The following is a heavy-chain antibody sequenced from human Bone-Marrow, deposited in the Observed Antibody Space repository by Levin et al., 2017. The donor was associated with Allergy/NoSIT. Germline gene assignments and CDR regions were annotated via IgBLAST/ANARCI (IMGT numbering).Heavy chain of an antibody. CDR2: ISSNSRYI. D-gene: IGHD3-22*01. CDR3: ATFDSDYYYYFDS. Sequence: GGSLRLSCAASGFTFSTYSMNWVRQAPGKGLEWVSSISSNSRYIYYGDSVKGRFTVSRDNAKNSLYLQMNSLRAEDTAVYYCATFDSDYYYYFDSWGQGTLVTVSS. CDR1: GFTFSTYS. V-gene: IGHV3-21*01. J-gene: IGHJ4*02.